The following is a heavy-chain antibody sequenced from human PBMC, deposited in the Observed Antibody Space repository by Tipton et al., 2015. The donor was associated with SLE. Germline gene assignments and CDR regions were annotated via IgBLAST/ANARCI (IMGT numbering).Heavy chain of an antibody. CDR1: GYSISSGFY. CDR2: IYHSGST. Sequence: TLSLTCTVSGYSISSGFYWGWIRQPPGKGLEWIGNIYHSGSTFYNPSLKSRVTISVDTSKNQFSLDLTSVTAADTAVYYCARDGKWLGGSAFDIWGQGTMVTVSA. J-gene: IGHJ3*02. D-gene: IGHD6-19*01. CDR3: ARDGKWLGGSAFDI. V-gene: IGHV4-38-2*02.